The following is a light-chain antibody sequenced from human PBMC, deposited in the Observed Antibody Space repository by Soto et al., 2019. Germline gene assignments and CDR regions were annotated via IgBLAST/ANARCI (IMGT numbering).Light chain of an antibody. Sequence: QSALTQPASVSGSPGQSITISCTGTSSDIGAYNYVSWYQQYPGKVPTLIIYEVSFRPPGVSNRFSGSKSGNTASLTISGLQTEDEADYYCGSYASATLIFGGGTQLTVL. CDR3: GSYASATLI. J-gene: IGLJ2*01. CDR2: EVS. V-gene: IGLV2-14*01. CDR1: SSDIGAYNY.